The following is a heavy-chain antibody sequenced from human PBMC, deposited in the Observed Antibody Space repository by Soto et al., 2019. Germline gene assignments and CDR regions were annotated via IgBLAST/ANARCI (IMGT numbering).Heavy chain of an antibody. Sequence: QVQLVESGGGVAKPGRSLRLSCAVSGFTFSDYGMHWVRQAPGKGLEWVAVVSYDGSYKYYADSVKGRFTVSRDLSGNTLFLQMNSLRLEDTAVYFCAKEMYPRTVLDSSSPWGDYWGQGTLVAVSS. CDR2: VSYDGSYK. D-gene: IGHD6-6*01. CDR3: AKEMYPRTVLDSSSPWGDY. J-gene: IGHJ4*02. CDR1: GFTFSDYG. V-gene: IGHV3-30*18.